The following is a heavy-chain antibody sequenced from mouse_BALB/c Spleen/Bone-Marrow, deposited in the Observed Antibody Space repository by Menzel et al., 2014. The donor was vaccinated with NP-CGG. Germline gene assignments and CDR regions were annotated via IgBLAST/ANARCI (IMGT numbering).Heavy chain of an antibody. Sequence: QVQLKQSGAKLVRPGVSVKISCKGSGYTFTDHAMHWVKRSHAKSLEWIGLISGYYGDAIYNQKFKGKATMTVDKSSGTAYMELARLTSEDSAIYYCARSGKVRNAMDYWGQGTSVTVSS. D-gene: IGHD2-14*01. CDR2: ISGYYGDA. CDR3: ARSGKVRNAMDY. CDR1: GYTFTDHA. J-gene: IGHJ4*01. V-gene: IGHV1S137*01.